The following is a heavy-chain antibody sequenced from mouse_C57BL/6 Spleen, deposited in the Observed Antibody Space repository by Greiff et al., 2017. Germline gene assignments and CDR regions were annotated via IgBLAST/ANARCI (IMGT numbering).Heavy chain of an antibody. D-gene: IGHD1-1*01. Sequence: QVQLKQPGAELVRPGSSVKLSCKASGYTFTSYWMPWVKQRPIQGLEWIGNIDPSDSETHYNQKFKDKATLTVDKSSSTAYMQLSSLTSEDSAVYYCARWGTTVGYAMDYWGQGTSVTVSS. CDR2: IDPSDSET. CDR3: ARWGTTVGYAMDY. V-gene: IGHV1-52*01. J-gene: IGHJ4*01. CDR1: GYTFTSYW.